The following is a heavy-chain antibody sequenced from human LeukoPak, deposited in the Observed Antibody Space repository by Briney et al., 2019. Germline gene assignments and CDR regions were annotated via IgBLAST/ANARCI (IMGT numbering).Heavy chain of an antibody. CDR3: AKDCSGGSCY. J-gene: IGHJ4*02. CDR2: ISSSSSYI. Sequence: GGSLRLSCAASGFTFSSYEMNWVRQAPGKGLEWVSSISSSSSYIYYADSVKGRFTISRDNAKNSLYLQMNSLRAEDTAVYYCAKDCSGGSCYWGQGTLVTVSS. CDR1: GFTFSSYE. D-gene: IGHD2-15*01. V-gene: IGHV3-21*01.